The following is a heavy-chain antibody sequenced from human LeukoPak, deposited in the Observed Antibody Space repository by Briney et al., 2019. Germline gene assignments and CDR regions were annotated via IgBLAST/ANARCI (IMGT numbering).Heavy chain of an antibody. CDR2: IYYSGNT. D-gene: IGHD2-15*01. Sequence: SETLSLTCNVSGGSISSDHWSWIRQPPGKGLEWIGYIYYSGNTNYNPSLKSRVTISVDTSKNQFSLKLRSVTAADTAVYYCARVCSGDSCYSGWGQGTLVTVPS. CDR3: ARVCSGDSCYSG. V-gene: IGHV4-59*01. CDR1: GGSISSDH. J-gene: IGHJ4*02.